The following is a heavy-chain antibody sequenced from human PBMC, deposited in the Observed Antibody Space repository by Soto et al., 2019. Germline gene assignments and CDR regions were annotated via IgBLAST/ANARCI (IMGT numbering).Heavy chain of an antibody. V-gene: IGHV4-59*08. J-gene: IGHJ4*02. Sequence: QVQLQESGPGLVKPSETLSLTCNVSGASITTYYWSWIRQPPGKGLEWIGYIYYSGHINYNPSLKSRVNISVDTSKNQFSLKLCSVTAADTAVYYCARHGATNWGGFFVSWGLGTLVSVSS. CDR3: ARHGATNWGGFFVS. CDR2: IYYSGHI. D-gene: IGHD7-27*01. CDR1: GASITTYY.